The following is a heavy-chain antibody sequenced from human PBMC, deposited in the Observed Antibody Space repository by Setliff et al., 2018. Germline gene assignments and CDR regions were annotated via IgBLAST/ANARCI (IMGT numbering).Heavy chain of an antibody. J-gene: IGHJ3*02. D-gene: IGHD3-22*01. Sequence: ASVKVSCKASGYTFTSHYMHWVRQAPGLGLEWMGTINPSSGRTSYAQKFQGRVTMTRDKSTSTVYMDMSSLRSEDTAVYYCARDVVPYHYEGAFDIWGQGTMVTVSS. V-gene: IGHV1-46*01. CDR3: ARDVVPYHYEGAFDI. CDR2: INPSSGRT. CDR1: GYTFTSHY.